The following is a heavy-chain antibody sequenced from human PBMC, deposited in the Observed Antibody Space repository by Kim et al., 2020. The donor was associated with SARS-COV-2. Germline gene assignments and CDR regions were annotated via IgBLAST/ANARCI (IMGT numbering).Heavy chain of an antibody. CDR1: GGSFSGYY. CDR3: ARGCPYGSGKNAFDI. Sequence: SETLSLTCAVYGGSFSGYYWSWIRQPPGKGLEWIGEINHSGSTNYNPSLKSRVTISVDTSKNQFSLKLSSVTAADTAVYYCARGCPYGSGKNAFDIWGQGTMVTVSS. V-gene: IGHV4-34*01. CDR2: INHSGST. J-gene: IGHJ3*02. D-gene: IGHD3-10*01.